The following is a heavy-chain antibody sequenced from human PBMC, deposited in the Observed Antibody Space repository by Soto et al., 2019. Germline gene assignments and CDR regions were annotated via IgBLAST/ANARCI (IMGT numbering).Heavy chain of an antibody. CDR1: GFTFSNYA. D-gene: IGHD2-15*01. CDR3: AKGLAVVLSIATQYYYYYMDV. CDR2: IGTGGDIT. J-gene: IGHJ6*03. V-gene: IGHV3-23*01. Sequence: EVLLLESGGGLVQPGGSLRLSCAASGFTFSNYAMSWVRQAPGKGLEWVSAIGTGGDITYYADSVEGRFTISRDNSKDTFYLQMNSLRAEDTAVYYCAKGLAVVLSIATQYYYYYMDVWGKGTTATVSS.